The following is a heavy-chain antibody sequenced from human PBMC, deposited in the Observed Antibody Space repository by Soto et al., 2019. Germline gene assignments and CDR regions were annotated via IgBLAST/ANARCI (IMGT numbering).Heavy chain of an antibody. Sequence: GGSLRLSCAASGFTFSSYAMSWVRQAPGKGLEWVSAISGSGGSTYYADSVKGRFTISRDNSKNTLYLQMNSLRAEDTAVYYCAKNPPPSPYYYDSRGREGSAFDIWGQGTMVTVSS. D-gene: IGHD3-22*01. V-gene: IGHV3-23*01. CDR1: GFTFSSYA. CDR2: ISGSGGST. J-gene: IGHJ3*02. CDR3: AKNPPPSPYYYDSRGREGSAFDI.